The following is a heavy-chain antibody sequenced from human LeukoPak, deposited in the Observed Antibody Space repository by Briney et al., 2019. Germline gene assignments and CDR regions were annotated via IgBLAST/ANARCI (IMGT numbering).Heavy chain of an antibody. CDR1: GGSFSGYY. V-gene: IGHV4-34*01. Sequence: PSETLSLTCAVYGGSFSGYYWSWIRQPPGKGLEWIGEINHSGSTNYNPSLKSRVTISVDTSKNQFSLKLSSVTAADTAVYYCARSWLEMATTSLAPMDVWGQGTTVTVSS. CDR3: ARSWLEMATTSLAPMDV. D-gene: IGHD5-24*01. CDR2: INHSGST. J-gene: IGHJ6*02.